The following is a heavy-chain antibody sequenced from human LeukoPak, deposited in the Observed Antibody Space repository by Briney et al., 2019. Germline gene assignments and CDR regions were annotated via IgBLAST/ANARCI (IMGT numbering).Heavy chain of an antibody. CDR1: GFTFSSYE. J-gene: IGHJ5*02. CDR3: ARDPGGSFWFDP. D-gene: IGHD1-26*01. Sequence: GGSLRLSCAASGFTFSSYEMNWVRQAPGKGLEWVSSISSSSSYIYYADSVKGRFTISRDNAKNSLYLQMNSLRAEDTAVYYCARDPGGSFWFDPWGQGTLVTVSS. V-gene: IGHV3-21*01. CDR2: ISSSSSYI.